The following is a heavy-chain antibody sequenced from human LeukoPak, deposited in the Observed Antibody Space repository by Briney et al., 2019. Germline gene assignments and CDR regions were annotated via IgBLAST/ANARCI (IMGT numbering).Heavy chain of an antibody. CDR1: GYTFTGYY. J-gene: IGHJ4*02. Sequence: ASVKVSCKASGYTFTGYYMHWVRQAPGQGLEWMGWINPNSGGTNYARKFQGRVTMTRDTSISTAYMELSRLRSDDTAVYYCARGEIYDSSGYFAYWGQGTLVTVSS. CDR2: INPNSGGT. D-gene: IGHD3-22*01. CDR3: ARGEIYDSSGYFAY. V-gene: IGHV1-2*02.